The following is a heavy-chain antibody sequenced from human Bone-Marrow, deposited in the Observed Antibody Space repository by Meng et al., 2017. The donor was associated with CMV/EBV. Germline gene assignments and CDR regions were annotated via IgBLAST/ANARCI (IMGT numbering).Heavy chain of an antibody. Sequence: GESLKISCAASGFTFSSYWMSWVRQAPGKGLEWVSSISSSSSYIYYADSVKGRFTISRDNAKNSLYLQMNSLRAEDTAVYYCARDLGYCSSTSCYEGGEYYYYYYGMDVWGQGTTVTVSS. V-gene: IGHV3-21*01. CDR1: GFTFSSYW. J-gene: IGHJ6*02. CDR3: ARDLGYCSSTSCYEGGEYYYYYYGMDV. CDR2: ISSSSSYI. D-gene: IGHD2-2*01.